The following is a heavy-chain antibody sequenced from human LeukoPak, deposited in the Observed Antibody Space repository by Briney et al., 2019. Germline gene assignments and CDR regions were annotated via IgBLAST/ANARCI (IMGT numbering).Heavy chain of an antibody. CDR1: GFTFSRYA. CDR3: VKDGSGSYYTYYFDY. CDR2: ISSNGGST. Sequence: PGGSLRLSCSASGFTFSRYAMHWVRQAPGKGLEYVSAISSNGGSTYYADSVKGRFTISRDNSKNTLYLQMSSLRAEDTAVYYCVKDGSGSYYTYYFDYWGQGAPVTVSS. V-gene: IGHV3-64D*06. D-gene: IGHD3-10*01. J-gene: IGHJ4*02.